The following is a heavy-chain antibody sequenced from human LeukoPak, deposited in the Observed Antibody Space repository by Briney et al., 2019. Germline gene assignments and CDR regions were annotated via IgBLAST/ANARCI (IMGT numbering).Heavy chain of an antibody. Sequence: SQTLSLTCTVSGGSMNSGTYYWNWIRQPAGKGLEWMGRIFTSGSTNYNPSLKSRVTISVDTSKNQFSLKLSSVTAADTAVYYCAVGGYDSSGHSVDYWGQGTLVTVSS. CDR3: AVGGYDSSGHSVDY. CDR2: IFTSGST. D-gene: IGHD3-22*01. CDR1: GGSMNSGTYY. V-gene: IGHV4-61*02. J-gene: IGHJ4*02.